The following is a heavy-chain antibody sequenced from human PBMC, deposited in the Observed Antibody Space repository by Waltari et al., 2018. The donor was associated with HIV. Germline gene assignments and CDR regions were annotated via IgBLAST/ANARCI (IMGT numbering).Heavy chain of an antibody. CDR2: TGGAGDDA. J-gene: IGHJ3*02. Sequence: EGELVDSGGGLVLPGGSLRLPCSGTGFIFGVYALSWVRQAPGKGLEWVSSTGGAGDDAYYADSVKGRFTISRDHSKKTLHLQMNSLRAEDTAVYYCAKDHFARNSLWDAFDIWGQGTMVTVSS. CDR1: GFIFGVYA. CDR3: AKDHFARNSLWDAFDI. V-gene: IGHV3-23*04. D-gene: IGHD2-21*01.